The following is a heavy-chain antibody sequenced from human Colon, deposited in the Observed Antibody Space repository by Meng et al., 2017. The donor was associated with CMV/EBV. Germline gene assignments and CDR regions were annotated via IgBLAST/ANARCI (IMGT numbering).Heavy chain of an antibody. CDR1: GFTFSSYG. CDR2: IVTTGSAV. J-gene: IGHJ6*02. V-gene: IGHV3-21*04. Sequence: GGSLRLSCAASGFTFSSYGMNWVRQAPGRGLEWVASIVTTGSAVYYADSVKGRFTISRDNAKNSLYLQMSSLRAEDTAVYYCAKDRYYGSGKDYGMDVWGQGTTVTVSS. D-gene: IGHD3-10*01. CDR3: AKDRYYGSGKDYGMDV.